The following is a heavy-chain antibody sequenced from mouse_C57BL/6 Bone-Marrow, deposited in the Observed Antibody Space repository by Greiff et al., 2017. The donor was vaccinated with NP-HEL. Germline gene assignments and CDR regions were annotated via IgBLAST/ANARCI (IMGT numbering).Heavy chain of an antibody. J-gene: IGHJ4*01. CDR1: GYTFTSYW. CDR2: INPSNGGT. V-gene: IGHV1-53*01. D-gene: IGHD2-4*01. Sequence: QVQLQQSGTELVKPGASVKLSCKASGYTFTSYWMHWVKQRPGQGLEWIGNINPSNGGTNYNEKFKSKATLTVDKSSSTAYMQLSSLTSEDSAVYYCARRGIYYDYDVDAMDYWGQGTSVTVSS. CDR3: ARRGIYYDYDVDAMDY.